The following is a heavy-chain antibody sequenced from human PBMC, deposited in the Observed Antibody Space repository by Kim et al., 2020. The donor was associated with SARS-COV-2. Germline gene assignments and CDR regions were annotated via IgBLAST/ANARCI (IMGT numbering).Heavy chain of an antibody. V-gene: IGHV1-18*01. J-gene: IGHJ2*01. CDR3: AKDRYDSLLDYGYWLFHL. CDR1: GYSFTSYG. CDR2: ISGNNGKT. Sequence: ASVKVSCKASGYSFTSYGVSWVRQAPGQGLEWLGWISGNNGKTKHSQRFQGRLTMTTDTSTSTAYMELTSLRSDDTALYYCAKDRYDSLLDYGYWLFHLWGPGTLVTVSS. D-gene: IGHD3-22*01.